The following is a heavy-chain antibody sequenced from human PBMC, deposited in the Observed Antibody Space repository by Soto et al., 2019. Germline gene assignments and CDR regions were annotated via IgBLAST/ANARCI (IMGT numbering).Heavy chain of an antibody. CDR3: ARSLTEGYCDITVCHPRPLYCLDV. D-gene: IGHD2-15*01. Sequence: ASVKVSCKASGYTFTGYYVHWVRQAPGQGLEWMGWINPNSGGTNYAQKFQGRVTVTRDTSTSTADMALSRLTSDDTAVYYCARSLTEGYCDITVCHPRPLYCLDVWGPGTTVTVS. J-gene: IGHJ6*02. CDR1: GYTFTGYY. CDR2: INPNSGGT. V-gene: IGHV1-2*02.